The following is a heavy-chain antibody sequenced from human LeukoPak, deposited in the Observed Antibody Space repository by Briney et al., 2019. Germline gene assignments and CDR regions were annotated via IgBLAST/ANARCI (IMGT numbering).Heavy chain of an antibody. CDR3: ARAGVWLPAV. J-gene: IGHJ4*02. D-gene: IGHD3-9*01. CDR1: GASISSGKW. V-gene: IGHV4-4*02. CDR2: INHSGNT. Sequence: SETLSLTCAVSGASISSGKWWSWVRQPPGKGLEWIGEINHSGNTNYSPSLKSRVTMSTDKSKNEFSLRLTSVTAADTAVYYCARAGVWLPAVWGQGTLVTVSS.